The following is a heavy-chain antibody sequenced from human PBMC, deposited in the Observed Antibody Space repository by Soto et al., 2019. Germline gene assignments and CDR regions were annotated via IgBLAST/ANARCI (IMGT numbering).Heavy chain of an antibody. CDR2: IIPIFGTA. J-gene: IGHJ4*02. CDR3: ERESESYNWNEYYFDY. V-gene: IGHV1-69*01. CDR1: GGTFSSYA. D-gene: IGHD1-20*01. Sequence: QVQLVQSGAEVKKPGSSVKVSCKASGGTFSSYAISWVRQAPGQGLEWMGGIIPIFGTANYAQKFQGRVTITADETTSTAYMELSSLRSEDMAVYYCERESESYNWNEYYFDYWGQGTLVTVSS.